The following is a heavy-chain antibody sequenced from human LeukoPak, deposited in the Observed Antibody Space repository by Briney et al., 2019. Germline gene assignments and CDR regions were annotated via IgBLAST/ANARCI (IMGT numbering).Heavy chain of an antibody. CDR3: ARDHDYDDYSLDC. CDR2: ISSRRSYI. J-gene: IGHJ4*02. Sequence: KPGGSLRLSCAASGFTFSDYTMNWVRQAPGKGLEWVSSISSRRSYIYYADSVKGRFTISRDNTKNSLYLQMNSLRAEDTAVYFCARDHDYDDYSLDCWGQGTLVTVSS. V-gene: IGHV3-21*01. CDR1: GFTFSDYT. D-gene: IGHD4-17*01.